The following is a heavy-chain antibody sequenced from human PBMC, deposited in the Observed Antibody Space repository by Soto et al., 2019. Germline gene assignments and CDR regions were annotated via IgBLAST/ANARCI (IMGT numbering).Heavy chain of an antibody. CDR2: ISSSGTII. V-gene: IGHV3-11*01. CDR3: ARGKSIFYGMDF. D-gene: IGHD2-15*01. Sequence: QVQLVESGGGLVKPGGSLRLSCAASGFTFSDYYISWIRQAPGRGLEWVSYISSSGTIIYHADSVKGRFTISRDNAKNSLFLQMNSSRAEDTAVYYCARGKSIFYGMDFWGQGTTVTVSS. CDR1: GFTFSDYY. J-gene: IGHJ6*02.